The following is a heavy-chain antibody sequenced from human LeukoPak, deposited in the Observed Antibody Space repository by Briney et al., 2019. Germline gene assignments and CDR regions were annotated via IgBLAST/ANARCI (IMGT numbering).Heavy chain of an antibody. D-gene: IGHD3-10*01. CDR2: ISYDGSNK. V-gene: IGHV3-30*04. Sequence: QPGRSLRLSCAASGFTFSSYAMHWVRQAPGKGLEWVAVISYDGSNKYYADSVKGRFTISRDNSKNTLYLQMNSLRAEDTAVYYCARDHGVVWFGELFSYFDYWGQGTLATVSS. CDR1: GFTFSSYA. J-gene: IGHJ4*02. CDR3: ARDHGVVWFGELFSYFDY.